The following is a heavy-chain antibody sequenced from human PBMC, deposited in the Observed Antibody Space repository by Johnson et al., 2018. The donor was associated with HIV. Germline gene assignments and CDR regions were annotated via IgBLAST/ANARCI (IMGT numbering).Heavy chain of an antibody. CDR2: IDWNGGRQ. V-gene: IGHV3-20*04. CDR3: ARQHYYESSGQGGGLDI. J-gene: IGHJ3*02. D-gene: IGHD3-22*01. CDR1: GFTFDDYG. Sequence: VQLVESGGGVVRPGGSLRLSCAASGFTFDDYGMSWVRQAPGKGLEWVSGIDWNGGRQGYADSVKGRFTISRDNAKNSLYMEMNNLRAEDTALYYCARQHYYESSGQGGGLDIWGQGTMVTVSS.